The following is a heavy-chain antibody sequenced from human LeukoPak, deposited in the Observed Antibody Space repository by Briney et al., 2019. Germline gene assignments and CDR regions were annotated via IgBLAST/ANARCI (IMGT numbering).Heavy chain of an antibody. CDR1: GGSISSGGYY. V-gene: IGHV4-61*08. CDR2: IYYSGST. J-gene: IGHJ3*02. CDR3: ARDYDILTGLHAFDI. D-gene: IGHD3-9*01. Sequence: SQTLSLTCTVSGGSISSGGYYWSWIRQPPGKGLEWIGYIYYSGSTNYNPSLKSRVTISVDTSKNQFSLKLSSVTAADTAVYYCARDYDILTGLHAFDIWGQGTMVTVSS.